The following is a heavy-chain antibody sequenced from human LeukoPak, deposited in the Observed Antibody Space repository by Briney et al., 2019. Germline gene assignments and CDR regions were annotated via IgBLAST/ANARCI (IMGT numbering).Heavy chain of an antibody. D-gene: IGHD6-6*01. V-gene: IGHV4-39*01. CDR3: ARVIAARFSKYYYYYYMDV. Sequence: KPSETLSLTCTVSGGSISSSSYYWGWIRQPPGKGLEWIGSIYYSGSTYYNPSLKSRVTISVDTSKNQFSLKLSSVTAADTAVYYCARVIAARFSKYYYYYYMDVWGKGTTVTVSS. J-gene: IGHJ6*03. CDR2: IYYSGST. CDR1: GGSISSSSYY.